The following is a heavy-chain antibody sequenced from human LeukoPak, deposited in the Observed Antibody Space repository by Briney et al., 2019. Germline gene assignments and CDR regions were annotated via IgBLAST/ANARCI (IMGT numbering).Heavy chain of an antibody. Sequence: GGSLRLSCAASGFTFSSFAMSWVRQAPGKGLEWVSTISGSGGSTYYVDSVKGRFTISRDNSKNTLYLQMNSLRAEDTAVYYCAKRGGRFFDYWGQGTLVTVSS. J-gene: IGHJ4*02. CDR3: AKRGGRFFDY. D-gene: IGHD3-3*01. CDR2: ISGSGGST. CDR1: GFTFSSFA. V-gene: IGHV3-23*01.